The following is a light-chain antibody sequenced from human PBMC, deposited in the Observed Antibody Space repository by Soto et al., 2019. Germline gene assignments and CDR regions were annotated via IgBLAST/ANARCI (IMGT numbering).Light chain of an antibody. CDR3: QQLNSYLFI. J-gene: IGKJ3*01. V-gene: IGKV1-9*01. CDR1: QGISSY. CDR2: DAS. Sequence: DIQLTQSPSFLSASVGDTVTITCRASQGISSYLAWYQQKPGKAPKLLIYDASTLQSGVPSRFSGSGSGTEFTLTISSLQPEDFATYYCQQLNSYLFIFGPGTKVEIK.